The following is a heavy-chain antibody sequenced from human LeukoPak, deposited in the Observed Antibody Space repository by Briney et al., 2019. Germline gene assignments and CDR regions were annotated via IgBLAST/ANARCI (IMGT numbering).Heavy chain of an antibody. CDR1: GCTFTGYY. CDR2: INPNSGGT. CDR3: ATPTVTTWYYFDY. D-gene: IGHD4-17*01. Sequence: ASVKVSCKASGCTFTGYYMHWVRQAPGQGREWMGWINPNSGGTNYAQKFQGRVTMTRDTSISTAYMELSRLRSDDTAVYYCATPTVTTWYYFDYWGQGTLVTVSS. V-gene: IGHV1-2*02. J-gene: IGHJ4*02.